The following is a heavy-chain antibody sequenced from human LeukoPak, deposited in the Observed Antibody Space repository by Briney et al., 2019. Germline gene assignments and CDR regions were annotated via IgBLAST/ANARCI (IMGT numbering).Heavy chain of an antibody. J-gene: IGHJ5*02. V-gene: IGHV3-23*01. Sequence: GGSLRLSCAASGFIFSNYALMWVRQAPGKGLEWVSSITGSGDNTFYADSVKGRFSLYRDNSKNMLYLQMYSLGAEDTAMYYCAKGAATGLVDWFDPWGQGTLVTVSS. CDR3: AKGAATGLVDWFDP. CDR2: ITGSGDNT. D-gene: IGHD6-13*01. CDR1: GFIFSNYA.